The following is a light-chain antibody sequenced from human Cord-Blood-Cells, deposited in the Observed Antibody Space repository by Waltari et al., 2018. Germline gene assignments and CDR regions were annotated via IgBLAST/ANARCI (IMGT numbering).Light chain of an antibody. CDR2: GAS. V-gene: IGKV3-15*01. J-gene: IGKJ2*03. Sequence: IVETQSTATLYMSPGKSAPLSRRATQSVSSNLAWYQQKPGQAPRLLIYGASTRATGIPARFSGSGSGTEFTLTISSLQSEDFAVYYCQQYNNWPYSFGQGTKLEIK. CDR3: QQYNNWPYS. CDR1: QSVSSN.